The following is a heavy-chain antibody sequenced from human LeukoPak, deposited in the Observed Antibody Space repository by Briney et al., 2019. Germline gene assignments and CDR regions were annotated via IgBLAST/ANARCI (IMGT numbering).Heavy chain of an antibody. V-gene: IGHV4-39*07. CDR1: GGAISSSHYY. J-gene: IGHJ4*02. D-gene: IGHD3-22*01. Sequence: SETLSLTCTVSGGAISSSHYYWGWVRQPPGKGLEWIGSIYYSGSTSYNSSLKSRVTISVDTSKNQFSLKLSSVTAADTAVYYCAILPARDTYYYDSSGYYRPGVHWGQGTLVTVSS. CDR2: IYYSGST. CDR3: AILPARDTYYYDSSGYYRPGVH.